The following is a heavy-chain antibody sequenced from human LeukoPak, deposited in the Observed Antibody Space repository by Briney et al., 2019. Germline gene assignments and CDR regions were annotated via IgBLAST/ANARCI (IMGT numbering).Heavy chain of an antibody. CDR1: GGSISSYY. J-gene: IGHJ5*02. CDR2: IYYSGST. Sequence: SETLSLTCTVSGGSISSYYWSWIRQPPGKGLEWIGYIYYSGSTSYNPSLKSRVTISVDTSKNQFSLKLSSVTAADTAVYYCARSPGIAVAGQFDPWGQGTLVTVSS. CDR3: ARSPGIAVAGQFDP. D-gene: IGHD6-19*01. V-gene: IGHV4-59*08.